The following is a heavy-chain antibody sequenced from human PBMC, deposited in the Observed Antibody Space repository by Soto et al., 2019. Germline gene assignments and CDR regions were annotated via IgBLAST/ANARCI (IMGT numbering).Heavy chain of an antibody. J-gene: IGHJ4*02. CDR1: GYTFTSYG. D-gene: IGHD6-6*01. CDR3: ARSRIAARAGIFDY. V-gene: IGHV1-18*01. Sequence: ASVKVSCKASGYTFTSYGISWLRQAPGQGLEWMGWISAYNGNTNYAQKLQGRVTMTTDTSTSTAYMELRSLRSDDTAVYYCARSRIAARAGIFDYWGQGTLVTVSS. CDR2: ISAYNGNT.